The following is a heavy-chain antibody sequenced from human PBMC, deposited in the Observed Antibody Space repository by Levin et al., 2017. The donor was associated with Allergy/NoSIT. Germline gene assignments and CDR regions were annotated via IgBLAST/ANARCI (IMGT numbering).Heavy chain of an antibody. D-gene: IGHD2-8*01. V-gene: IGHV1-2*02. J-gene: IGHJ4*02. Sequence: GGSLRLSCKASGYTFTAYYMHWVRQAPGQGLEWMGWINPNSGGTNYAQKFQDRVTMTRDTSINTAYMELSSLTSDDTAVYYCASPFCTNGVCYGADSWGQGTLVTVSS. CDR2: INPNSGGT. CDR3: ASPFCTNGVCYGADS. CDR1: GYTFTAYY.